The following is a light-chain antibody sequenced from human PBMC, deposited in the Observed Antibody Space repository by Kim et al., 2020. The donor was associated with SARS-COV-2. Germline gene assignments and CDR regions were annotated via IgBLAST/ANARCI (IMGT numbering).Light chain of an antibody. V-gene: IGLV6-57*04. CDR1: RGSIDDNY. Sequence: NFMLTQPHSVSESPGKTVTISCTRSRGSIDDNYVQWYQQRPGDVPTTVIYEDDQRPSGVSDRFSGSIVNSSNSASLTISGPRAEDEADYYCQSYNRDNVVFGGGTQLTVL. CDR3: QSYNRDNVV. J-gene: IGLJ2*01. CDR2: EDD.